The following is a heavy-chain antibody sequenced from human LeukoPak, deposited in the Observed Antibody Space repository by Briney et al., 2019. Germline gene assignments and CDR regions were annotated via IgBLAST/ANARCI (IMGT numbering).Heavy chain of an antibody. Sequence: PSETLSLTCTVSGYSISSGYYWGWIRQPPGKGLEWIGSIYHSGSTDYNPSLKSRVTISVGTSKNQFSLKLSSVTAADTAVYYCAGDRDYGHHDYWGQGTLVTVSS. V-gene: IGHV4-38-2*02. J-gene: IGHJ4*02. CDR2: IYHSGST. CDR3: AGDRDYGHHDY. D-gene: IGHD4-17*01. CDR1: GYSISSGYY.